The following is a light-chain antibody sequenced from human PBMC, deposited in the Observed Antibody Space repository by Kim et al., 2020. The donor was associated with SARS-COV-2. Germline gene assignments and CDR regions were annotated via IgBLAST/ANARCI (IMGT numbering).Light chain of an antibody. CDR1: SSNIGANYD. Sequence: VTISCTGSSSNIGANYDVHWYQQFPGTAPKLLIYGNNNRPSGVPDRFSGSKSGTSASLAITGLQAEDEADYYCQSYDSSLSGLYVFGTGTKVTVL. CDR2: GNN. V-gene: IGLV1-40*01. CDR3: QSYDSSLSGLYV. J-gene: IGLJ1*01.